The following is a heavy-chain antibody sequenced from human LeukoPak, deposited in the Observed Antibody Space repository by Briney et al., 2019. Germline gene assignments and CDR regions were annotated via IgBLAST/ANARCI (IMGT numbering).Heavy chain of an antibody. Sequence: SETLSLTCTVSGGSISSYYWSWIRQPPGKGLEWIGEINHSGSTNYNPSLKSRVTISVDTSKNQFSLKLSSVTAADTAVYYCARGFSSSWYNWFDPWGQGTLVTVSS. J-gene: IGHJ5*02. CDR3: ARGFSSSWYNWFDP. D-gene: IGHD6-13*01. CDR1: GGSISSYY. CDR2: INHSGST. V-gene: IGHV4-34*01.